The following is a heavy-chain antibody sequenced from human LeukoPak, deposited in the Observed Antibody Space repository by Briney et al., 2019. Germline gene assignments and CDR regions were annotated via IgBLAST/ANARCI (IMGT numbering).Heavy chain of an antibody. V-gene: IGHV1-69*04. J-gene: IGHJ4*02. CDR1: GGTFSSYA. CDR2: IIPILGIA. CDR3: ARGITFGGVPLLDY. Sequence: SVKVSCKASGGTFSSYAISWVRQSPGQGLEWMGRIIPILGIANYAQKFQGRVTITADKSTSTAYMELSSLRSEDTAVYYCARGITFGGVPLLDYWGQGTLVTVSS. D-gene: IGHD3-16*01.